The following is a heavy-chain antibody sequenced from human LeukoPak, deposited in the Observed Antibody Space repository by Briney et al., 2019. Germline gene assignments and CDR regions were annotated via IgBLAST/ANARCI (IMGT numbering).Heavy chain of an antibody. J-gene: IGHJ4*02. CDR1: GFTFSTYW. CDR2: INSDGSST. D-gene: IGHD2-15*01. Sequence: GGSLRLSCAASGFTFSTYWMHWIRQAPGKGLVWVSRINSDGSSTSYADSVKGRFTISRDNSKNTLYLQMISLRAEDTAVYYCARGLGYSWYYFDYWGQGTLVTVSS. CDR3: ARGLGYSWYYFDY. V-gene: IGHV3-74*01.